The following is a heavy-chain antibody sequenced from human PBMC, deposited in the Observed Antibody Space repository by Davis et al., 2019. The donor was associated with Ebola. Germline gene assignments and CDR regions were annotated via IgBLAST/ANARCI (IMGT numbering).Heavy chain of an antibody. J-gene: IGHJ4*02. D-gene: IGHD3-22*01. CDR3: TTSAYDSSGYLTDY. Sequence: PGGSLRLSCAASGFTLRSYSMNWVRQAPGKGLEWVGRIKSKTDGGTTDYAAPVKGRFTISRDDSKNTAYLQVNSLKTEGTAVYYCTTSAYDSSGYLTDYWGQGTLVTVSS. CDR1: GFTLRSYS. CDR2: IKSKTDGGTT. V-gene: IGHV3-15*01.